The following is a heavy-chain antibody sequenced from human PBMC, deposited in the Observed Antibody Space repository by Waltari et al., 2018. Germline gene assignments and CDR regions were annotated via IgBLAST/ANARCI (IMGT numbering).Heavy chain of an antibody. V-gene: IGHV4-34*01. CDR3: ARTGVAAALDY. CDR2: INHSGST. CDR1: GGSFSGYS. Sequence: QVQLQQWGAGLLKPSETLSLTCAVYGGSFSGYSWSWIRQPPGKGLEWIGEINHSGSTNYNPSLKSRVTISVDTSKNQFSLKLSSVTAADTAVYYCARTGVAAALDYWGQGTLVTVSS. J-gene: IGHJ4*02. D-gene: IGHD6-13*01.